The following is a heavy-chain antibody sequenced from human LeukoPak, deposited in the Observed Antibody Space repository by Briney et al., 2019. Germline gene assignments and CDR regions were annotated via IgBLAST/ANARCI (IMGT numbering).Heavy chain of an antibody. D-gene: IGHD3-9*01. CDR3: AKSNDWSGMYYFDY. J-gene: IGHJ4*02. CDR2: ISGSDGST. V-gene: IGHV3-23*01. CDR1: GFAFSTYA. Sequence: GGPLRLSCAASGFAFSTYAMNWVRQAPGKGLEWVSTISGSDGSTYYADSVKGRFTISRDNSKNTLYLQMNSLRAEDTALYYCAKSNDWSGMYYFDYWGQGSLVTVSS.